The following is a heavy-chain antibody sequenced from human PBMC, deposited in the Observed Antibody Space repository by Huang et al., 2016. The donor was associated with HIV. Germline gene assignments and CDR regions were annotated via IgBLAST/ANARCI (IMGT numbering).Heavy chain of an antibody. D-gene: IGHD2-2*03. J-gene: IGHJ3*01. CDR2: NPPGRGQS. V-gene: IGHV1-3*02. CDR1: GYPFTTYG. Sequence: QVQLVQSGAEVKRPGASVKLSCRASGYPFTTYGIHWLRRAPGQRLQGMGWNPPGRGQSPFSQGFQGRMTISRDTSSNTVYMELSNIRPGDTATYYCARAARGDGYQGAFDVWGQGTVVTASS. CDR3: ARAARGDGYQGAFDV.